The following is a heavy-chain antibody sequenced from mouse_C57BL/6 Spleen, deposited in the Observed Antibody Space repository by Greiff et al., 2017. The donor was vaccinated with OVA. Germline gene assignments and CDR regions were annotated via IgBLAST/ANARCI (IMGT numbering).Heavy chain of an antibody. CDR3: ARALLRTYYFDY. D-gene: IGHD1-2*01. CDR2: IDPSDSYT. V-gene: IGHV1-69*01. Sequence: QVQLQQPGAELVMPGASVKLSCKASGYTFTSYWMHWVKQRPGQGLEWIGEIDPSDSYTNYNQKFTGKSTLTVDKSSSTAYMQLSSLTSEDSAVYYCARALLRTYYFDYWGQGTTLTVSS. CDR1: GYTFTSYW. J-gene: IGHJ2*01.